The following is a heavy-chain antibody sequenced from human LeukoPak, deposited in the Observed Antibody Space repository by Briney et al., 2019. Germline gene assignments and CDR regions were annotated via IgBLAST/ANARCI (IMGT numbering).Heavy chain of an antibody. CDR1: GGSISSSNW. J-gene: IGHJ6*02. CDR3: ARQRLDSFRGMEL. Sequence: SGTLSLTCVVSGGSISSSNWWTGGRKPPGEGVEGIGDIYHIGSTKYKSSFECRVTMSVDNSKNHIPLIWYSVTAADSAVYYCARQRLDSFRGMELWRQGTTVTVSS. D-gene: IGHD1-1*01. V-gene: IGHV4-4*02. CDR2: IYHIGST.